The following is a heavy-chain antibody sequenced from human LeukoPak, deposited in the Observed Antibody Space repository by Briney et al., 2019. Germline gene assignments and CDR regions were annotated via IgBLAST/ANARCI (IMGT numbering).Heavy chain of an antibody. Sequence: GGSLRLSCAASGFTFSSYSMNWVRQAPGKGLEWVSSISTRDNYIYYADSVKGRFTISRDYAKNSLYLQMNSLRAEDTAVYYCARGSTSREGGYFMEVWGKGTTVAVSS. J-gene: IGHJ6*03. CDR1: GFTFSSYS. D-gene: IGHD2-2*01. CDR2: ISTRDNYI. V-gene: IGHV3-21*06. CDR3: ARGSTSREGGYFMEV.